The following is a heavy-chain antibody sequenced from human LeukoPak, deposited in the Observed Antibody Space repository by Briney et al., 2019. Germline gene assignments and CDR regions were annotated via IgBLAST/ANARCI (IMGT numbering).Heavy chain of an antibody. CDR1: GYTFTSYG. CDR2: ISAYNGNT. J-gene: IGHJ6*02. V-gene: IGHV1-18*01. D-gene: IGHD4-17*01. CDR3: ARDRPDYGDYVYYYYGMDV. Sequence: ASVKVSCKASGYTFTSYGISWVRQAPGQGLEWMGWISAYNGNTNYAQKLQGRVTMTTDTSTSTAYMELRSLRSDDTAAYYCARDRPDYGDYVYYYYGMDVWGQGTTVTVSS.